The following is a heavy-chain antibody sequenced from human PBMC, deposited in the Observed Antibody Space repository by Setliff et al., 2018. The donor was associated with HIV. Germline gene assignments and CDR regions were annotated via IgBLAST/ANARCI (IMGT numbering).Heavy chain of an antibody. Sequence: GGSLRLSCGASGFTFSSFAMNWVRHAPGKGLEWVSAVSGSGTATEYADSVKGRFTISRDNSKNALYLEMNNLRAEDTAIYYCAKPTSGLYPRSFDSWGQGTKVTVSS. J-gene: IGHJ3*01. D-gene: IGHD1-26*01. V-gene: IGHV3-23*01. CDR3: AKPTSGLYPRSFDS. CDR2: VSGSGTAT. CDR1: GFTFSSFA.